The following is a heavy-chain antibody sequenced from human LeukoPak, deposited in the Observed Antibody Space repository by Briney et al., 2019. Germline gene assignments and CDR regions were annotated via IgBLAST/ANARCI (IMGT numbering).Heavy chain of an antibody. CDR2: INPNSGDT. Sequence: ASVKVSCKPSGYTFTAYYMHLVRQAPGQGLEWMGWINPNSGDTKYAENFQDSVIMTWDTSVSTAYMELSSLTSDDTAVYYCASKGDGSCSSSRCQGAFDFWGRGSMVTVSS. CDR3: ASKGDGSCSSSRCQGAFDF. V-gene: IGHV1-2*02. J-gene: IGHJ3*01. D-gene: IGHD2-2*01. CDR1: GYTFTAYY.